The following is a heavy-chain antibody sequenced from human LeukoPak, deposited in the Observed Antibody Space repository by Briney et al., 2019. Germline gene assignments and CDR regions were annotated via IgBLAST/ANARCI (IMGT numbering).Heavy chain of an antibody. D-gene: IGHD7-27*01. CDR2: ISGSSSTT. Sequence: PGGSLRLSCGGSGFTVSSSYMNWVRQAPGKGLEWVSYISGSSSTTLYADSVKGRFTISRDNAKNSLYLQMNSLRDEDTAVYYCARDRNWGFDYWGQGTLVTVSS. V-gene: IGHV3-48*02. CDR3: ARDRNWGFDY. J-gene: IGHJ4*02. CDR1: GFTVSSSY.